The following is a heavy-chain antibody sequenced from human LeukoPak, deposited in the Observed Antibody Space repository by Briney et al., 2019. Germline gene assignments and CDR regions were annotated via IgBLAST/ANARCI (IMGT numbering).Heavy chain of an antibody. CDR1: GFTVSSNY. CDR2: IYSGGSI. J-gene: IGHJ4*02. Sequence: GGSLRLSCAASGFTVSSNYMSWVRQAPGKGLKWVSVIYSGGSIYYADSVKGRFTISRDNSKNTLYLQMNSLRAEDTAVYYCARSYYDSSGYMPHWGQGTLVTVSS. V-gene: IGHV3-66*01. CDR3: ARSYYDSSGYMPH. D-gene: IGHD3-22*01.